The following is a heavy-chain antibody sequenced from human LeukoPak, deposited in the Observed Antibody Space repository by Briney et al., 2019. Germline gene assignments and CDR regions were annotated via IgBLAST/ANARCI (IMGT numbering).Heavy chain of an antibody. CDR2: ISWNSGSI. D-gene: IGHD2-8*01. CDR3: AMWLMEEQYYFDY. CDR1: GFTFDDYH. V-gene: IGHV3-9*01. J-gene: IGHJ4*02. Sequence: GGSLRLSCTASGFTFDDYHMHWVRQAPGKGLEWVSGISWNSGSIGYADSVKGRFTISRDNAKNSLYLQMNSLRAEDTALYYCAMWLMEEQYYFDYWGQGTLVTVSS.